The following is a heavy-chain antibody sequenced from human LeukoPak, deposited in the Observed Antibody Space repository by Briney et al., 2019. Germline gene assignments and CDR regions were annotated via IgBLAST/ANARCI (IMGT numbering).Heavy chain of an antibody. D-gene: IGHD3-9*01. Sequence: GESLKISCKGSGYSFTSYWIGWVRQMPGKGLEWMGIIYPGDSDTRYSPSFQGQVTISADKSISTAYLQWSSLKASDTAMYYCARQGYDILTGYYKGPFDYWGQGTLVTVSS. J-gene: IGHJ4*02. V-gene: IGHV5-51*01. CDR3: ARQGYDILTGYYKGPFDY. CDR2: IYPGDSDT. CDR1: GYSFTSYW.